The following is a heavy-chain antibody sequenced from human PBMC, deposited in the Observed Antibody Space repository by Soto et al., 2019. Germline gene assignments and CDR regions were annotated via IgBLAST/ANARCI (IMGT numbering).Heavy chain of an antibody. J-gene: IGHJ4*02. V-gene: IGHV1-45*02. CDR3: ARSRGAILGGTIDY. CDR1: GYTFTYRY. D-gene: IGHD1-26*01. CDR2: ITPFNGNT. Sequence: SVKVSCKXSGYTFTYRYLHWVRQAPGQALEWMGWITPFNGNTNYAQKFQDRVTITRDRSMSTAYMELSSLRSEDTAMYYCARSRGAILGGTIDYWGQGTLVTVSS.